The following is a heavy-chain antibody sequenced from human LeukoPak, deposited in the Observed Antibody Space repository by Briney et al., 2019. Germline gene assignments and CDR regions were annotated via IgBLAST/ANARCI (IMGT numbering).Heavy chain of an antibody. J-gene: IGHJ4*02. D-gene: IGHD6-19*01. V-gene: IGHV4-59*01. CDR2: IYYSGST. CDR1: GGSISSYY. CDR3: ARGYSSGLGY. Sequence: SETLSLTCTVSGGSISSYYWSWIRQPPGKGLEWIGYIYYSGSTNYNPSLKSRVTISVDTSKNQFSLKLSSVTAVDTAVYYCARGYSSGLGYWGQGTLVTVSS.